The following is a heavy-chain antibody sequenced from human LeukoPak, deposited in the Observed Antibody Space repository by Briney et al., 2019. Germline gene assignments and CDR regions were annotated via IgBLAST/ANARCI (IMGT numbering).Heavy chain of an antibody. Sequence: SETLSLTCSVSGASINTTNFYWAWIRQPPGKGLESIGNIHYTGRTYSNASLNSRVTISVDTSKDQFSLKLTSVSAADTAVYYCARQGSMTRGGYWLDPWGRGTLVIVSS. CDR2: IHYTGRT. D-gene: IGHD3-10*01. CDR3: ARQGSMTRGGYWLDP. CDR1: GASINTTNFY. V-gene: IGHV4-39*01. J-gene: IGHJ5*02.